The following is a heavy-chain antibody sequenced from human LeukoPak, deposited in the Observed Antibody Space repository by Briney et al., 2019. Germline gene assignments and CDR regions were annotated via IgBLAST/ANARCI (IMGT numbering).Heavy chain of an antibody. Sequence: ASVKVSCKASGYTFTSYAMHWVRQAPGQRLEWMGWINAGNGNTKYSQKFQGRVTITRDTSASTAYMELSSLRSEDTAAYYCARFRYGSGNQDYGMDVWGKGTTVTVSS. CDR1: GYTFTSYA. D-gene: IGHD3-10*01. CDR3: ARFRYGSGNQDYGMDV. V-gene: IGHV1-3*01. CDR2: INAGNGNT. J-gene: IGHJ6*04.